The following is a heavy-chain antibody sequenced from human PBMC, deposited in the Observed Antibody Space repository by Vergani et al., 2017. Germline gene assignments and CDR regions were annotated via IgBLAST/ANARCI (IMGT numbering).Heavy chain of an antibody. Sequence: QVHMVQSGAEIQRPGASVKVSCKTSGYSFTGYYLHWVRQAPGQGLEWMGCVNPKSGATTYAQKFQGRVIMTSDTSITTAYMELSTLRSDDTAIYYCARGKGRGYLVGDHWGQGTLVTVSS. D-gene: IGHD3-3*01. CDR3: ARGKGRGYLVGDH. CDR1: GYSFTGYY. CDR2: VNPKSGAT. J-gene: IGHJ4*02. V-gene: IGHV1-2*02.